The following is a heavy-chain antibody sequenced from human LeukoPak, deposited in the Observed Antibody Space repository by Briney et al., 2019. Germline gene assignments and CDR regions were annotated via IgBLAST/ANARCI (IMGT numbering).Heavy chain of an antibody. CDR3: ARERRAWGEDF. CDR1: GYTFTNYY. CDR2: INPNGGST. J-gene: IGHJ4*02. Sequence: GASVKVSCKASGYTFTNYYIHWVQQAPGQGLEWVGLINPNGGSTGYAQRFQGRVTVTTDTSTSTVYMELNSLGSEDTAVYYCARERRAWGEDFWGQGTLVTVSS. V-gene: IGHV1-46*01. D-gene: IGHD3-16*01.